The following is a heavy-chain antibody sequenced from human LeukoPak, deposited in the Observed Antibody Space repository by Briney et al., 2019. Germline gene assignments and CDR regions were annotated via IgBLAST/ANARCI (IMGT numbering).Heavy chain of an antibody. CDR2: ISAYNGNT. D-gene: IGHD2-15*01. V-gene: IGHV1-18*01. CDR1: GYTFTSYG. J-gene: IGHJ4*02. Sequence: ASVKVSCKASGYTFTSYGISWVRQAPGQGLEWMGWISAYNGNTNYAQRLQGRVTMTTDTSTSTAYMELRSLTSDDTAVYYCARVPSGGPFDYWGQGTLVTVSP. CDR3: ARVPSGGPFDY.